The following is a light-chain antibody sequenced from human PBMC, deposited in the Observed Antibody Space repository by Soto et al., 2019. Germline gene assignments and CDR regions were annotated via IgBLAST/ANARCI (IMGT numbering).Light chain of an antibody. CDR3: QQRSNWPRVT. CDR2: DAS. J-gene: IGKJ3*01. V-gene: IGKV3-11*01. Sequence: EIVLTQSPATLSLSPGEXATLSCRASQSVSSYLAWYQQKPGQAPRLLIYDASNRATGIPARFSGSGSGTDFTLTICSLEPEDFAVYYCQQRSNWPRVTFGPGTKVDIK. CDR1: QSVSSY.